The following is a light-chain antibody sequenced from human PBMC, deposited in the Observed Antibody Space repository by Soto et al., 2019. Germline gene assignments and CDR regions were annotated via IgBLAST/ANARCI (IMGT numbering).Light chain of an antibody. CDR3: QQYNSYPAT. CDR2: DAS. Sequence: DIQMTQSPSTLSASVGDRVTITCRASQSISSWLAWYQQKPGKAPKLLIYDASSLESGVPSRFSGSGSGTEFTLTIISLQPADFSTYYCQQYNSYPATFGKGTKVEIK. J-gene: IGKJ1*01. V-gene: IGKV1-5*01. CDR1: QSISSW.